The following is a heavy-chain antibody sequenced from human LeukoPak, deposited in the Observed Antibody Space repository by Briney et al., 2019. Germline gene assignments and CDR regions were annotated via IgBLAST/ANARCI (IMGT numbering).Heavy chain of an antibody. CDR1: GFIFSTYG. V-gene: IGHV3-30*18. Sequence: GGSLRLSCAASGFIFSTYGMHWVRQAPGKGLEWMAIISDDGSNKYYADSVKGRFTISRDNSKNTLYLQMNSLRTEDTAVYYCAKGGSYGPTHRFDPWGQGTLVTVSS. J-gene: IGHJ5*02. CDR3: AKGGSYGPTHRFDP. CDR2: ISDDGSNK. D-gene: IGHD3-10*01.